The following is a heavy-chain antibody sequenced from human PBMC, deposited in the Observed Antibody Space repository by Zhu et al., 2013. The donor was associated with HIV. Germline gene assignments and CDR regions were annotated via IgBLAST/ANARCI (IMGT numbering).Heavy chain of an antibody. CDR1: GGSISSSSYY. CDR2: IYYSGST. V-gene: IGHV4-39*07. J-gene: IGHJ4*02. D-gene: IGHD3-10*01. Sequence: QVQLQESGPGLVKPSETLSLTCTVSGGSISSSSYYWGWIRQPPGKGLEWIGSIYYSGSTYYNPSLKSRVTISVDTSKNQFSLKLSSVTAADTAVYYCARFRTYYYGSGISRPIRGEYHFDYWGQGTLVTVSS. CDR3: ARFRTYYYGSGISRPIRGEYHFDY.